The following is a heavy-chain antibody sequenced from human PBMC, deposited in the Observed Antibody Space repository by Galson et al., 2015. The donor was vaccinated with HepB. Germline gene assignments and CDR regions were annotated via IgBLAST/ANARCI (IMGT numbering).Heavy chain of an antibody. J-gene: IGHJ6*02. CDR1: GYTFTSYG. CDR3: ARVGAAAIYYYYAMDV. CDR2: INAYNGNT. Sequence: SVKVSCKASGYTFTSYGISWARQAPGQGLEWMGWINAYNGNTNYAQKLQGRVTMTTDSSTSTAYMELRSLRSDDTAVYYCARVGAAAIYYYYAMDVWGQGTTVTVS. V-gene: IGHV1-18*01. D-gene: IGHD6-13*01.